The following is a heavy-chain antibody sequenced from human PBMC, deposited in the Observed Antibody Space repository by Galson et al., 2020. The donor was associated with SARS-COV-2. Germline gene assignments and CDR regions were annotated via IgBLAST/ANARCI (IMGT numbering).Heavy chain of an antibody. J-gene: IGHJ4*02. Sequence: ASVQVSCKASGYTFTGYYMHWVRQAPGQGLEGMGWVNPSGDTKYTQKFQGRVSMTRDTSTSTAYMELSRLTSDDTAFYYCARDRISAPDDFDYWGQGTLVTVS. CDR2: VNPSGDT. CDR3: ARDRISAPDDFDY. CDR1: GYTFTGYY. D-gene: IGHD6-13*01. V-gene: IGHV1-2*02.